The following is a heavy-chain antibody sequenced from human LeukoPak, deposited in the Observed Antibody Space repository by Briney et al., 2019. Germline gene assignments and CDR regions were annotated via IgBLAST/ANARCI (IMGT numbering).Heavy chain of an antibody. CDR2: ISAYNGNT. Sequence: DSVKVSCKASGYTFTSYGISWVRQAPGQGLEWMACISAYNGNTDYAQNLRGRVTMTTDTSTSTAYMELRSLRYDDTAVYYCARDSVDGSGTYYNDSPDYWGQGTLVTVSS. CDR3: ARDSVDGSGTYYNDSPDY. J-gene: IGHJ4*02. D-gene: IGHD3-10*01. V-gene: IGHV1-18*01. CDR1: GYTFTSYG.